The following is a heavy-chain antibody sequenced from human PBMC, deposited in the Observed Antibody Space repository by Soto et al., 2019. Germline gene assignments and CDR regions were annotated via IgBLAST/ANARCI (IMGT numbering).Heavy chain of an antibody. CDR1: GYTFTIYY. Sequence: ASVKVSCKASGYTFTIYYMHWVRQAPGQGHEWMGIIKPSGGSTSYAQKFQGRVTMTRDTSTSTVYMELSSLRSEDTAVYYCARDGNDDYVTYYYYYGMDVWGQGTTVTVSS. D-gene: IGHD4-17*01. CDR3: ARDGNDDYVTYYYYYGMDV. J-gene: IGHJ6*02. CDR2: IKPSGGST. V-gene: IGHV1-46*01.